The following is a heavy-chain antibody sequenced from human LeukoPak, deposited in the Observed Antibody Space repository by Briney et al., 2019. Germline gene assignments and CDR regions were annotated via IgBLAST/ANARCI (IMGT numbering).Heavy chain of an antibody. CDR3: ASLYKYSSSYYFDY. CDR1: GGSISSYY. D-gene: IGHD6-6*01. V-gene: IGHV4-59*01. Sequence: SETLSLTCTVSGGSISSYYCSWIRQPPGKGLEWIGYIYYSGSTNYNPSLKSRVTISVDTSKNQFSLKLSSVTAADTAVYYCASLYKYSSSYYFDYWGQGTLVTVSS. CDR2: IYYSGST. J-gene: IGHJ4*02.